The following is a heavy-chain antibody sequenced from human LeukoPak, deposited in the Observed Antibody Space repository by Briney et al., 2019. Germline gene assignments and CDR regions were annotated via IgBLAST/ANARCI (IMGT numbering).Heavy chain of an antibody. Sequence: GGSLRLSCAASGFTFSSYGMHWVRQAPGKGLEWVANIKQDGSEKYYVDSVEGRFTVSRDNAKNSLYLQMHSLRAEDTAVYYCASMTYYYGSAEDYWGQGTLVTVSS. CDR1: GFTFSSYG. V-gene: IGHV3-7*01. J-gene: IGHJ4*02. CDR3: ASMTYYYGSAEDY. D-gene: IGHD3-10*01. CDR2: IKQDGSEK.